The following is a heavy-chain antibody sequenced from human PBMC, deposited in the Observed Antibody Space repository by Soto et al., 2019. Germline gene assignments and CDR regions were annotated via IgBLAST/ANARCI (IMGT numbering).Heavy chain of an antibody. CDR1: GFTFSSYA. CDR3: ARDRQFSHPRCGMDV. CDR2: ISGTGYNT. Sequence: EVQLLESGGGLVRPGGSLRLSCAASGFTFSSYAMNWVRQAPGKGLEWVSAISGTGYNTYYADSLKGRFTISRDNSKNTLSLQMNSQRAEDTAVYYCARDRQFSHPRCGMDVWGQGTTVTVSS. V-gene: IGHV3-23*01. D-gene: IGHD4-17*01. J-gene: IGHJ6*02.